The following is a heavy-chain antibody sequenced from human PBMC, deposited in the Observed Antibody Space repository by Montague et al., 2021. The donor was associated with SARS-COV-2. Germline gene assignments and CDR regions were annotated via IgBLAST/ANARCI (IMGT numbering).Heavy chain of an antibody. CDR3: WGGVGATYYYYGMDV. V-gene: IGHV4-38-2*02. J-gene: IGHJ6*02. CDR2: IYHSGST. Sequence: SETLSLTCTVSGYSISSGYYWGWLRQPPGKGLEWIESIYHSGSTYYHPSLNSRVTISVDTSKKQFSLKLSAVTAADTAVYYSWGGVGATYYYYGMDVWGQGTTVTVFS. CDR1: GYSISSGYY. D-gene: IGHD1-26*01.